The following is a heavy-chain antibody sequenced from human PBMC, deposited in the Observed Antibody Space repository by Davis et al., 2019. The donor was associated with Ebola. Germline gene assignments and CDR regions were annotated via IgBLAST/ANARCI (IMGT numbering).Heavy chain of an antibody. V-gene: IGHV3-30*03. CDR3: ARDSEETRGWYYYGMDV. D-gene: IGHD1-26*01. CDR1: GFTFSNYG. CDR2: ISYDGSNK. Sequence: GESLKISCAASGFTFSNYGMHWVRQAPGKGLEWVAVISYDGSNKYYVDSVKGRFTISRDNSKNTLYLQMNSLRAEDTAVYYCARDSEETRGWYYYGMDVWGQGTTVTVSS. J-gene: IGHJ6*02.